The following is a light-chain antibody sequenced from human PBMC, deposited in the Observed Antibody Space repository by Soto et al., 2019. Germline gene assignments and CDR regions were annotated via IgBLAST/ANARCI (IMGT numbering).Light chain of an antibody. Sequence: AIQMTQSPSSLSASVGDRVTITCRASQVIRNDLGWYQQKPGKAPKLLIYGASNLQSGVPSRFSGSGSGTDVTLTITSRQPEDFATYYCLHDHNYPWTFGQGTKVDIK. J-gene: IGKJ1*01. V-gene: IGKV1-6*01. CDR3: LHDHNYPWT. CDR2: GAS. CDR1: QVIRND.